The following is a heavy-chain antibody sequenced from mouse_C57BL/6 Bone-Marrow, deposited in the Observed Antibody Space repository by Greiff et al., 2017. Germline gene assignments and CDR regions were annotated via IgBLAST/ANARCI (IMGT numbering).Heavy chain of an antibody. CDR2: IWSGGST. D-gene: IGHD2-3*01. Sequence: QVQLQQSGPGLVQPSQSLSITCTVSGFSFTSYGVHWVRQSPGKGLEWLGVIWSGGSTDYNAAFISSLSLSKDNSKSQVFFKMNSLQAEDTAIYDCARRGDGYYVGYWGQGTTLTVAS. CDR1: GFSFTSYG. V-gene: IGHV2-2*01. CDR3: ARRGDGYYVGY. J-gene: IGHJ2*01.